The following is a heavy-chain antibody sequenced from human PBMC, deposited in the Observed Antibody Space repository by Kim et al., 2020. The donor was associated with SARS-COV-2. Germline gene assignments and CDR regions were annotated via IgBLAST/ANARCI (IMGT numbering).Heavy chain of an antibody. V-gene: IGHV3-15*01. Sequence: GGSLRLSCAASGFTFSNAWMSWVRQAPGKGLEWVGRIKSKTDGGTTDYAAPVKGRFTISRDDSKNTLYLQMNSLKTEDTAVYYCTTSPSSSWYLWTGYWGQGTLVTVS. CDR1: GFTFSNAW. CDR2: IKSKTDGGTT. D-gene: IGHD6-13*01. J-gene: IGHJ4*02. CDR3: TTSPSSSWYLWTGY.